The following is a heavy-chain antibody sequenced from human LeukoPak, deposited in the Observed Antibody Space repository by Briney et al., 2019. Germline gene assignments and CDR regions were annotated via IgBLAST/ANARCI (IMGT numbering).Heavy chain of an antibody. D-gene: IGHD3-22*01. CDR1: GFTFTAYA. CDR3: AKHKVATKVKDY. J-gene: IGHJ4*02. CDR2: ISGSAYYT. V-gene: IGHV3-23*01. Sequence: GGSLRLSCAASGFTFTAYAMSWVRQAPGKGLEWGSAISGSAYYTSYADSVKGRFTISRDNSKNTLYLQMNSLRAEDTALYYCAKHKVATKVKDYWGQGTLVTVSS.